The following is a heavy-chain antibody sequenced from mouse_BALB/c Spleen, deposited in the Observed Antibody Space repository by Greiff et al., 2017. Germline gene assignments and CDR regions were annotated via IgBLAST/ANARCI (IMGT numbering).Heavy chain of an antibody. J-gene: IGHJ1*01. CDR3: TRRTTATRYWYFDV. V-gene: IGHV1-15*01. CDR2: IDPETGGT. Sequence: VKLQESGAELVRPGASVTLSCKASGYTFTDYEMHWVKQTPVHGLEWIGAIDPETGGTAYNQKFKGKATLTADKSSSTAYMELRSLTSEDSAVYYCTRRTTATRYWYFDVWGAGTTVTVSS. CDR1: GYTFTDYE. D-gene: IGHD1-2*01.